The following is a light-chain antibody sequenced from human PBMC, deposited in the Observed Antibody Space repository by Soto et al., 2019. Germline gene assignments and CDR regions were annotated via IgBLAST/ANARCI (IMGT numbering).Light chain of an antibody. V-gene: IGKV1-17*01. CDR1: QVITKD. J-gene: IGKJ1*01. CDR3: LQHSTSPLT. Sequence: IQLTQSPWSRSASIGAGVPIACLASQVITKDLGWYQQKPGKAPKRLIYAASTLQRGVPSRFSGSGSGTEFTLTISSLQPEDFAAYYCLQHSTSPLTFGQGTKVDIK. CDR2: AAS.